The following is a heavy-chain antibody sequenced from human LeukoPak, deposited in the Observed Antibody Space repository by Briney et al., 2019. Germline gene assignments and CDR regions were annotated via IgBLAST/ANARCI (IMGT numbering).Heavy chain of an antibody. V-gene: IGHV1-18*01. D-gene: IGHD2-8*02. CDR2: ISGYNGNT. J-gene: IGHJ5*02. Sequence: ASVKVSCKASGYTLTSYGISWVRQAPGQGLEWMGWISGYNGNTNYEQKVQGRVTMTTDTSISTAYMELSRLRSDDTAVYYCARAPGPFGWFDPWGQGTLVTVSS. CDR1: GYTLTSYG. CDR3: ARAPGPFGWFDP.